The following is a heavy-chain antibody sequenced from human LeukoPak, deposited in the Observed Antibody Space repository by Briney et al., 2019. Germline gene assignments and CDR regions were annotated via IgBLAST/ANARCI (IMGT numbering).Heavy chain of an antibody. D-gene: IGHD3-22*01. CDR2: IYYSGST. CDR1: GGSISSSSYY. V-gene: IGHV4-39*01. CDR3: ARPSDSSGYPDY. Sequence: PSETLSLTCTVSGGSISSSSYYWGWIRQPPGKGLEWIGSIYYSGSTYYNPSLKSRVTISVDTSKNQFSLKLSSVTATDTAVYYCARPSDSSGYPDYWGQGTLVTVSS. J-gene: IGHJ4*02.